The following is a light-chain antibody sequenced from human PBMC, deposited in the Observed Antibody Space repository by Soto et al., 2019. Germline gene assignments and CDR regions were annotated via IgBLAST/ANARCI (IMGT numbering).Light chain of an antibody. CDR1: SSDVGIYNY. Sequence: QSALTQPASVSGSPGQSIAISCTESSSDVGIYNYVSWYQQHPGKVPKLIIYEVTNRPSGVSNRFSGSKSGNTASLTISGLRAEDEADYYCSSYTTRSTRVFGTGTKLTVL. J-gene: IGLJ1*01. CDR3: SSYTTRSTRV. V-gene: IGLV2-14*01. CDR2: EVT.